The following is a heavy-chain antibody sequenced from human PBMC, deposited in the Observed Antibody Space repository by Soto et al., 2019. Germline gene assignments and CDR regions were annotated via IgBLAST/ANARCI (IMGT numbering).Heavy chain of an antibody. Sequence: QVQLVQSGAEVKKPGSSVKVSCTASGGTFSSYAISWVRQAPGQGLEWMGGFIPIFGTADYAQKFQGRVTITADESTSEAYMELSSLRSEDTAVYYCARGLTGTTLAYGMDVWGQGTTVTVSS. CDR2: FIPIFGTA. D-gene: IGHD1-7*01. CDR3: ARGLTGTTLAYGMDV. CDR1: GGTFSSYA. V-gene: IGHV1-69*12. J-gene: IGHJ6*02.